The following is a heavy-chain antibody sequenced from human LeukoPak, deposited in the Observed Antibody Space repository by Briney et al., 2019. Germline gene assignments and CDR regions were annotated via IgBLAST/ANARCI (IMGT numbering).Heavy chain of an antibody. V-gene: IGHV3-33*01. J-gene: IGHJ4*02. CDR3: ARDRADFGDLEPFDY. CDR2: IWYDGSNK. CDR1: GFTSSSYG. D-gene: IGHD3-16*01. Sequence: GGSLRLSCAASGFTSSSYGMHWVRQAPGKGLEWVAVIWYDGSNKYYADSVKGRFTISRDNSKNTLYLQMNSLRAEDTAVYYCARDRADFGDLEPFDYWGQGTLVTVSS.